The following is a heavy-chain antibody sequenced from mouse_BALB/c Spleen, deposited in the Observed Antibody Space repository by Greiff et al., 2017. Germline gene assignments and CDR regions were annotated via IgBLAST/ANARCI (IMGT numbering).Heavy chain of an antibody. CDR1: GYTFTDYN. D-gene: IGHD2-1*01. J-gene: IGHJ4*01. V-gene: IGHV1S29*02. CDR3: ATGNYVKGAMDY. Sequence: VHVKQSGPELVKPGASVKISCKASGYTFTDYNMHWVKQSHGKSLEWIGYIYPYNGGTGYNQKFKSKATLTVDNSSSTAYMELRSLTSEDSAVYYCATGNYVKGAMDYWGQGTSVTVSS. CDR2: IYPYNGGT.